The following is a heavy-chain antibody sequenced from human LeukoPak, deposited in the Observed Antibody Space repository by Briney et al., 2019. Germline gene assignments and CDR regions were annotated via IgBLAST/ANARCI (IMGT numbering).Heavy chain of an antibody. CDR1: GFTFSSYG. CDR3: AKSYSSSWYYFDY. V-gene: IGHV3-30*02. J-gene: IGHJ4*02. D-gene: IGHD6-13*01. CDR2: IRYDGSNK. Sequence: PGGSLRLSCAASGFTFSSYGMHWVRQAPGKGLEWVAFIRYDGSNKYYADSVKGRFTISRDNSKNTLYLQMNSLRAEDTAVYYCAKSYSSSWYYFDYWGQGTLVTVSS.